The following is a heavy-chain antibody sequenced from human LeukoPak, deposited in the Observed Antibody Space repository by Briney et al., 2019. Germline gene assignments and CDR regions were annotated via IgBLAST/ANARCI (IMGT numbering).Heavy chain of an antibody. D-gene: IGHD7-27*01. CDR3: ARDGDSNWFDP. CDR1: GFTFSDYT. Sequence: GSLRLSCAASGFTFSDYTMNWIRQPPGKGLEWIGYIYYSGSTNYNPSLKSRVTISVDTSKNQFSLKLSSVTAADTAVYYCARDGDSNWFDPWGQGTLVTVSS. V-gene: IGHV4-59*01. CDR2: IYYSGST. J-gene: IGHJ5*02.